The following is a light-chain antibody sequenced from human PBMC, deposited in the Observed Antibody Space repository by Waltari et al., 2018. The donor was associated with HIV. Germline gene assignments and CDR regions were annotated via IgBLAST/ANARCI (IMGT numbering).Light chain of an antibody. Sequence: QSALTQPAPVSGSPGQSITISCTGTSRALRIYNYVSWYQPHPGKAPKVIIYEVSNRPSGVSSRFSGSISANTASLTISGLQAEDEAVYFCASYISSSSPEFGGGTKVTVL. J-gene: IGLJ3*02. V-gene: IGLV2-14*01. CDR3: ASYISSSSPE. CDR1: SRALRIYNY. CDR2: EVS.